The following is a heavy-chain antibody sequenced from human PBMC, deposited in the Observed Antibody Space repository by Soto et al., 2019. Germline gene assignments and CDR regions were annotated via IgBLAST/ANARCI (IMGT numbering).Heavy chain of an antibody. Sequence: GAPGKVSCTGSGYTLTELSMHWVRQAPGKGLEWMGGFEPEDGETSYGRKFQGRVTITEDTSTDTAYMELSSLRSEDTAVYYCATGYCSSTSCRMYPPSFYYYMDVWSKGTTVTVSS. D-gene: IGHD2-2*01. V-gene: IGHV1-24*01. CDR3: ATGYCSSTSCRMYPPSFYYYMDV. J-gene: IGHJ6*03. CDR1: GYTLTELS. CDR2: FEPEDGET.